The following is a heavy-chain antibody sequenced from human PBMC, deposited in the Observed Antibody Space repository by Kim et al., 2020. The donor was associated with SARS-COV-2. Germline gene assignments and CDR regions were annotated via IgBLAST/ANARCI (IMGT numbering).Heavy chain of an antibody. Sequence: GGSLRRSCAASGFTLSGSTVHWVRQASGKGLEWVGRIRSKANSYATAYAASVKNRFTISRDDSKNTAYLKMNSLKTEDTAVYYCTRVNPIAGGWYDAFD. CDR2: IRSKANSYAT. CDR1: GFTLSGST. J-gene: IGHJ3*02. CDR3: TRVNPIAGGWYDAFD. V-gene: IGHV3-73*01. D-gene: IGHD6-19*01.